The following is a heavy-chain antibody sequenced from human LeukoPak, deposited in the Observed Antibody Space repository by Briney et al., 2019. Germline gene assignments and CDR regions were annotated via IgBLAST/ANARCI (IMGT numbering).Heavy chain of an antibody. V-gene: IGHV4-61*02. D-gene: IGHD2-15*01. Sequence: SETLSLTCTVSGGSISSGSYYWSWIRQPPGKGLEWIGRIYTSGSTNYDPSLKSRVTISVDTSKNQFSLKLSSVTAADTAVYYCARVPGYCSGGSCYGEGDYFDYWGQGTLVTVSS. J-gene: IGHJ4*02. CDR1: GGSISSGSYY. CDR3: ARVPGYCSGGSCYGEGDYFDY. CDR2: IYTSGST.